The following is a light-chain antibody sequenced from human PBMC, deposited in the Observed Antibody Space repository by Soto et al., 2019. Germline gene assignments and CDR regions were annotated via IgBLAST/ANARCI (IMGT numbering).Light chain of an antibody. V-gene: IGKV1-5*03. Sequence: DIPMTQSPSTLSASVGDRVTITCRASQSISSWLAWYQHKPGKTPKLLIYKASILETGVPSRFSGSGSGTEFTLTISSLQPDDFATYYCQQYNTYWGYIFGQGTKLEIK. J-gene: IGKJ2*01. CDR3: QQYNTYWGYI. CDR2: KAS. CDR1: QSISSW.